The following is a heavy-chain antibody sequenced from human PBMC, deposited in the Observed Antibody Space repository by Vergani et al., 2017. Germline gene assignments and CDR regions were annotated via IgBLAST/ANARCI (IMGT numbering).Heavy chain of an antibody. Sequence: QVQLVESGGGVVQPGGSLRLSCGASGFTFSNYGMHWVRPAPGKGLEWVTFIRYDGSNTYYADSVKGRFTISRDNSKNTLFLQMNSLRPADTAVYYCARDTGTGGRYFDYWGQGTLVTVSS. CDR2: IRYDGSNT. J-gene: IGHJ4*02. D-gene: IGHD2-8*02. V-gene: IGHV3-30*02. CDR3: ARDTGTGGRYFDY. CDR1: GFTFSNYG.